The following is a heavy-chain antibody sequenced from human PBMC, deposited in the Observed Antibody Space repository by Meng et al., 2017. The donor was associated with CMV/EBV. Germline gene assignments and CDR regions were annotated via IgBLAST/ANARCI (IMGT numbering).Heavy chain of an antibody. CDR1: GFTVSSNY. CDR3: AREAVLMATIPRAFDI. V-gene: IGHV3-53*01. J-gene: IGHJ3*02. CDR2: IYSGGST. D-gene: IGHD5-24*01. Sequence: GESLKISCAASGFTVSSNYMSWVRQAPGQGLEWVSVIYSGGSTYYADSVKGRFTISRDNSKNTLYLQMNSLRAEDTAVYYCAREAVLMATIPRAFDIWGQGTMVTVSS.